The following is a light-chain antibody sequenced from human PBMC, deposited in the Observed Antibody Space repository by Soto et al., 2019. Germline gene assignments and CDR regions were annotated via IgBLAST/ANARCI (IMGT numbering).Light chain of an antibody. J-gene: IGKJ1*01. CDR3: QQYGSSGT. CDR1: KSVSNNY. CDR2: GAS. V-gene: IGKV3-20*01. Sequence: IVFTQSPRTLSLSPSERSTLSFRASKSVSNNYLGWYQQKPGPATRLLIYGASNRASGIPERFSGSGSGTDFTITISRLEPEDSAVYYCQQYGSSGTFGQGTKVDI.